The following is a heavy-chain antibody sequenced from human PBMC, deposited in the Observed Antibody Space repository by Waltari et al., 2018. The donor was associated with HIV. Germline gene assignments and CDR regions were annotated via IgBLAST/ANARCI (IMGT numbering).Heavy chain of an antibody. CDR2: LYDNGRT. Sequence: QVQLQESGPGVVKSSEALSLHCSVSGGSIGSYWLNWVRQPPGKGLQWIGYLYDNGRTIYNPSLRSRVTISSDASGKQFSPKLNSVTAADTAIYYCATGGARGMDIWGHGTTVTVSS. J-gene: IGHJ6*02. CDR3: ATGGARGMDI. CDR1: GGSIGSYW. V-gene: IGHV4-4*08.